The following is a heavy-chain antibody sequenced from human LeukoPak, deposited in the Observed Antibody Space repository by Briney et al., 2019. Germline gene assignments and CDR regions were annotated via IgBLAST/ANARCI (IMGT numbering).Heavy chain of an antibody. CDR2: ISGSGGST. D-gene: IGHD5-18*01. V-gene: IGHV3-23*01. Sequence: GGTLRLSCAASGFTFSSYAMSWVRQAPGKGLEWVSAISGSGGSTYYADSVKGRFTISRDNSKNTLYLQMNSLRAEDTAVYYCAKEEGGYSYGYYVYWGQGTLVTVSS. CDR1: GFTFSSYA. CDR3: AKEEGGYSYGYYVY. J-gene: IGHJ4*02.